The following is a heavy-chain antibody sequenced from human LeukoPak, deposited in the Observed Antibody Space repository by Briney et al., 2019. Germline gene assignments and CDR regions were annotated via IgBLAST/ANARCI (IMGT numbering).Heavy chain of an antibody. CDR3: ATKYCSSTSCWYNWFDP. D-gene: IGHD2-2*01. V-gene: IGHV4-34*01. J-gene: IGHJ5*02. Sequence: SETLSLTCAVYGGSFSGYYWSWIRQPPGKGLEWIGEINHSGSTNYNPSLKSRVTISVDTSKNQFSLKLSSVTDADTAVYYCATKYCSSTSCWYNWFDPWGQGTLVTVSS. CDR2: INHSGST. CDR1: GGSFSGYY.